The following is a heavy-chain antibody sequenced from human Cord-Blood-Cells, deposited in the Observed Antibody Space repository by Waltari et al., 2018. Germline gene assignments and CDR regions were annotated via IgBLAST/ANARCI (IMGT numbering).Heavy chain of an antibody. CDR2: INPNSCGT. Sequence: QVQLVQSGAEVKKPGASVKVSCKASGYTFTGYYMHWVRQAHGQGLEWMGWINPNSCGTNYAQKFQGWVTMTRDTSISTAYMELSRLRSDDTAVYYWARAITGDNGYFDLWGRGTLVTVSS. CDR3: ARAITGDNGYFDL. D-gene: IGHD7-27*01. V-gene: IGHV1-2*04. J-gene: IGHJ2*01. CDR1: GYTFTGYY.